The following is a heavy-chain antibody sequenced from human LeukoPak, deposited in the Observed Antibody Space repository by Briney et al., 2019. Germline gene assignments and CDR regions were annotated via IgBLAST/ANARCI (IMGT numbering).Heavy chain of an antibody. Sequence: PSETLSLTCNVSGGSINSEDFYWSWIRQPAGKGLEWIGHILTSGMINYNPSLKSRVTMSVDTSKNQFSLKLSYVTAADTAVYYCARVDVFGVVSSDYYYYYMDVWGKGTTVTVSS. CDR1: GGSINSEDFY. J-gene: IGHJ6*03. CDR3: ARVDVFGVVSSDYYYYYMDV. CDR2: ILTSGMI. D-gene: IGHD3-3*01. V-gene: IGHV4-61*09.